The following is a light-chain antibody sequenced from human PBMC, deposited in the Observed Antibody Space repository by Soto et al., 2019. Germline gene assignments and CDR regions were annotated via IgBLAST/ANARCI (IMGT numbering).Light chain of an antibody. J-gene: IGKJ1*01. CDR3: QPYNDWPLT. Sequence: VMTQSPATLSVSPGDTATLSCRASQSLGSNLAWYQQTPGQAPRLLIFAASTRATGVPARFSSSGSATEFSLTISSLQYEDFEVYFCQPYNDWPLTFGQGTKVEI. CDR1: QSLGSN. V-gene: IGKV3-15*01. CDR2: AAS.